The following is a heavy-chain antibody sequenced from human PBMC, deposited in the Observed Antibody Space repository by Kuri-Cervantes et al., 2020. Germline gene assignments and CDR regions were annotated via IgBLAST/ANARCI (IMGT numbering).Heavy chain of an antibody. D-gene: IGHD2-21*02. CDR2: INPSGGST. CDR3: ARWRADCGDAFDI. CDR1: GYTFTSYA. J-gene: IGHJ3*02. V-gene: IGHV1-46*01. Sequence: ASVKVSCKASGYTFTSYAMNWVRQAPGQGLEWMGIINPSGGSTSYAQKFQGRVTMTRDTSTSTVYMELSSLRSEDTAVYYCARWRADCGDAFDIWGQGTMVTVSS.